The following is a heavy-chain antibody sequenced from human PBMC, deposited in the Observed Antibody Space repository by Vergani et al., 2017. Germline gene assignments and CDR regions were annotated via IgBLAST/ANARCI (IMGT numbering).Heavy chain of an antibody. CDR3: AKDVGIVGATPYFDY. D-gene: IGHD1-26*01. Sequence: EVQLVESGGGLVQPGRSLRLSCAASGFTFDDYAMHWVRQAPGKGLEWVSGISWNSGSIGYADSVKGRFTISRDNAKNSLYLQMNSLRAEDTALYYCAKDVGIVGATPYFDYWGQGTLVTVSS. V-gene: IGHV3-9*01. CDR1: GFTFDDYA. J-gene: IGHJ4*02. CDR2: ISWNSGSI.